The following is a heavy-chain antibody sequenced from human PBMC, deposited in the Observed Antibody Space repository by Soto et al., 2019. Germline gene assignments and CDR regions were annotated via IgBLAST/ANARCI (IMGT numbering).Heavy chain of an antibody. CDR1: GGTFNTYA. J-gene: IGHJ4*02. Sequence: QVQLVQSGAEMKKPGSSVKVSCQSSGGTFNTYAMNWVRQAPGQGPEWMGDISPMFGAANYAPMFQGRVTTTADEPTGTSYMQSRSLSSDVAALYFCAMEVPVHTPAFVFWGQGTLVTFSS. CDR3: AMEVPVHTPAFVF. CDR2: ISPMFGAA. V-gene: IGHV1-69*19. D-gene: IGHD3-10*01.